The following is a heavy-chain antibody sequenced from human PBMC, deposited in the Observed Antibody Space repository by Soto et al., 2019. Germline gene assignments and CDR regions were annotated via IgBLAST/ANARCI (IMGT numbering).Heavy chain of an antibody. Sequence: SETLSVTCTVSGGSIISGDYYWIWIRQPPGKGLEWIGYIYYSGSTYYNPSLKSRVTISVDTSKNQFSLKLSSVTAADTAVYYCARDHRTRRMGHAFDIWGQGTMVTVSS. CDR3: ARDHRTRRMGHAFDI. CDR1: GGSIISGDYY. J-gene: IGHJ3*02. V-gene: IGHV4-30-4*01. D-gene: IGHD1-26*01. CDR2: IYYSGST.